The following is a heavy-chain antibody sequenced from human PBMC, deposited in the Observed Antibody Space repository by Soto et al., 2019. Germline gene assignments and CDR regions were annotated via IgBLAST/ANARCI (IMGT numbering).Heavy chain of an antibody. V-gene: IGHV3-23*01. CDR3: AKGGCSGGSCPCYYYYMDV. D-gene: IGHD2-15*01. Sequence: EVQLLESGGGLVQPGGSLRLSCAASGFTFRSYAMSWVRQAPGKGLEWVSAISGSGGSTYYADSVKGRFTISRDNSKNTLYLQMNSLRAEDTAVYYCAKGGCSGGSCPCYYYYMDVWGKGTTVTVSS. CDR1: GFTFRSYA. J-gene: IGHJ6*03. CDR2: ISGSGGST.